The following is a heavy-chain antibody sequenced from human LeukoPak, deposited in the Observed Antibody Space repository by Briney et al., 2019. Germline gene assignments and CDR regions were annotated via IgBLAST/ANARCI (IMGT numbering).Heavy chain of an antibody. CDR3: AREYCSSTSCYRFFDY. V-gene: IGHV4-59*11. CDR2: IYYSGST. Sequence: SETLSLTCTVSGGSISSHYWSWTRQPPGKGLEWIGYIYYSGSTNYNPSLKSRVTISVDTSKNQFSLKLSSVTAADTAVYYCAREYCSSTSCYRFFDYWGQGTLVTVSS. J-gene: IGHJ4*02. CDR1: GGSISSHY. D-gene: IGHD2-2*02.